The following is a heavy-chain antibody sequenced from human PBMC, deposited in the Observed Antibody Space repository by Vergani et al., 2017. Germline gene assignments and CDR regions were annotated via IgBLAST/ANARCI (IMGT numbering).Heavy chain of an antibody. CDR2: ISYDGSNK. D-gene: IGHD2-15*01. Sequence: QVQLVESGGGVVQPGRSLRLSCAASGFTFSSYGMHWVRQAPGKGLEWVAVISYDGSNKYYADSVKGRFTISRDNSKNTLYLQMNSLRAEDTAVYYCAKDCRIGGVDYYYYMDVWGKGTTVTVSS. CDR3: AKDCRIGGVDYYYYMDV. CDR1: GFTFSSYG. J-gene: IGHJ6*03. V-gene: IGHV3-30*18.